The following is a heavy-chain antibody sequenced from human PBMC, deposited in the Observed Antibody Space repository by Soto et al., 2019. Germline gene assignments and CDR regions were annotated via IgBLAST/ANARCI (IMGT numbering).Heavy chain of an antibody. CDR3: PREDDYYGSGSYH. CDR1: GFTVSSNY. Sequence: EVQLVESGGGLIQPGGSLRLSCAASGFTVSSNYMSWVRQAPGKGLEWVSVIYSGGSTYYADSVKGRFTISRDNSKNTLHLQMNSLRAEDTAVYYCPREDDYYGSGSYHWGQGTMVTVSS. V-gene: IGHV3-53*01. D-gene: IGHD3-10*01. CDR2: IYSGGST. J-gene: IGHJ4*02.